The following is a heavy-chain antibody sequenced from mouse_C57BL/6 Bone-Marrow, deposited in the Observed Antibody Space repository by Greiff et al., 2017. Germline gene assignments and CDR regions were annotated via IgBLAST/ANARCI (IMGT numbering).Heavy chain of an antibody. Sequence: QVQLQQPGAELVKPGASVKLSCKASGYTFTSYWMQWVKQRPGQGLAWIGEIDPSDSYTNYNQKFKGKATLTVDTSSSTAYMQLSSLTSEDSAVYYCARVRDYGYFDVWGTGTTVTVSS. V-gene: IGHV1-50*01. J-gene: IGHJ1*03. CDR3: ARVRDYGYFDV. CDR2: IDPSDSYT. D-gene: IGHD2-4*01. CDR1: GYTFTSYW.